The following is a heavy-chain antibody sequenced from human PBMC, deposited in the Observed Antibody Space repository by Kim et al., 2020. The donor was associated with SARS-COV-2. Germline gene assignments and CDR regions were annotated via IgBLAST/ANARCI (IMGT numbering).Heavy chain of an antibody. Sequence: GGSLRLSCAASGFTFSSDSMNWVRQAPGKGLEWVSYISSSSSTIYYADSVKGRFTISRDNAKNSLYLQMNSLRDEDTAVYYCARCGSGSFGSEIDYWGQGTLVTVSS. D-gene: IGHD3-10*01. CDR2: ISSSSSTI. J-gene: IGHJ4*02. CDR1: GFTFSSDS. CDR3: ARCGSGSFGSEIDY. V-gene: IGHV3-48*02.